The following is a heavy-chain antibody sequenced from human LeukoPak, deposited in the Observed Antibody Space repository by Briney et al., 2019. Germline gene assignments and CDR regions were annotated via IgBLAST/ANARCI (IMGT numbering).Heavy chain of an antibody. Sequence: GGSLRLSCAGSGFTFSIYWMHCVRQAPGKGLVWVSRINSDGSSTIYADSVKGRFTISRDNANNTLYLQMNSLGPEDTAVYYCASLVGATDADYWGQGTLVTVSS. D-gene: IGHD1-26*01. CDR3: ASLVGATDADY. J-gene: IGHJ4*02. CDR2: INSDGSST. V-gene: IGHV3-74*01. CDR1: GFTFSIYW.